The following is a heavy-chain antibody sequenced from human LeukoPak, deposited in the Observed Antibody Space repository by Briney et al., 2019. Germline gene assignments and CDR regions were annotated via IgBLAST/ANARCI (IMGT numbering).Heavy chain of an antibody. Sequence: ASVKVSCKASGYTFTSYHIDWVRQAPGQGLEWMGWISAYDSNTNYAQKFQGRVTMTTDTSTNTAYMDLRSLRSDDTAVYYCARDDGYSYRKGVDRFDYWGQGTLVTVSS. CDR3: ARDDGYSYRKGVDRFDY. D-gene: IGHD5-18*01. V-gene: IGHV1-18*01. J-gene: IGHJ4*02. CDR2: ISAYDSNT. CDR1: GYTFTSYH.